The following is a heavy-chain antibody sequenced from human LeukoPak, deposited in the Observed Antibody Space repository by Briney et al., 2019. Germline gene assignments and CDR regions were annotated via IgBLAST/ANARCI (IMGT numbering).Heavy chain of an antibody. CDR3: ARDDIAARRMGY. V-gene: IGHV1-2*02. CDR1: GYTFTGYY. J-gene: IGHJ4*02. CDR2: INPNSGGT. D-gene: IGHD6-6*01. Sequence: ASVKVSCKASGYTFTGYYMHWVRQVPGQGLEWMGWINPNSGGTNYAQKFQGRVTLTRDTSISTAYMELSRLKSDDTAVYYCARDDIAARRMGYWGQGTLVTVSS.